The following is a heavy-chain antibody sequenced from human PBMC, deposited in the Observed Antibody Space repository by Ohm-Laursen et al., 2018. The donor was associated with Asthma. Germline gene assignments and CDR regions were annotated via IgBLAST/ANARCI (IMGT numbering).Heavy chain of an antibody. CDR1: GFTVSNTY. CDR2: IYSDGST. V-gene: IGHV3-53*01. D-gene: IGHD6-13*01. J-gene: IGHJ4*02. Sequence: SLRLSCAASGFTVSNTYMSWVRQAPGRGLEWVSIIYSDGSTYYADSVKGRFTISRDSSKNTLYLQMNSLRAEDTAVYYCARDPPYSSSWYVDYFDYWGQGTLVTVSS. CDR3: ARDPPYSSSWYVDYFDY.